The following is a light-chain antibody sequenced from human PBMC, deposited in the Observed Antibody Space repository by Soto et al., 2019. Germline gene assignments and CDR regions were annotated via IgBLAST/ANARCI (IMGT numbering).Light chain of an antibody. CDR1: QDISNH. J-gene: IGKJ3*01. CDR2: DAS. Sequence: DIQLTQSPSSLSASVGDRVTITCQASQDISNHLNWYQQKPGKAPNLLIYDASDLETGVPSRFSGGGSGTFFSSTINSLQPEDIATYYCQKHDGVPLFAPGTKVEIK. CDR3: QKHDGVPL. V-gene: IGKV1-33*01.